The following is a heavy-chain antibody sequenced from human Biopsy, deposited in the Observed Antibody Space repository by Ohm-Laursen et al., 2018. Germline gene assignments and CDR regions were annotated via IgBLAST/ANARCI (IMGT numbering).Heavy chain of an antibody. CDR1: GGSFNGYF. Sequence: SVTLSLTCAVYGGSFNGYFWSWIRQPPGKGLEWIGDITQSGSTNYSPSLKSRVTISVDTAKKQFPLSLRSVTAADTAVYYCARVPLPGIGAAYQGRFLYGMDVWGQGTTVSVSS. J-gene: IGHJ6*02. D-gene: IGHD6-13*01. CDR3: ARVPLPGIGAAYQGRFLYGMDV. V-gene: IGHV4-34*01. CDR2: ITQSGST.